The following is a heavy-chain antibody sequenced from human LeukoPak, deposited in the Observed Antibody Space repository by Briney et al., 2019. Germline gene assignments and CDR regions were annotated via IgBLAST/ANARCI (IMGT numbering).Heavy chain of an antibody. CDR1: GFTFSSYG. Sequence: PGRSLRLSCAASGFTFSSYGMHWVRQAPGKGLEWVAVISYDGSNKYYADSVKGRFTISRDNSKNTLYLQMNSLRAEDTAVYYCAKDRRDGYNYSDYWGQGTLVTVSS. D-gene: IGHD5-24*01. J-gene: IGHJ4*02. CDR2: ISYDGSNK. V-gene: IGHV3-30*18. CDR3: AKDRRDGYNYSDY.